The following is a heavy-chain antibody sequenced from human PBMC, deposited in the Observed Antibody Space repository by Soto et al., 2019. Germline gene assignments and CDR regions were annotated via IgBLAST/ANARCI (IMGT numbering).Heavy chain of an antibody. D-gene: IGHD6-13*01. CDR1: GYTFTSYD. CDR2: MNPKSGNT. V-gene: IGHV1-8*01. J-gene: IGHJ6*02. CDR3: SRRGYSSSWYYYYYYGMDV. Sequence: ASVKVSCKASGYTFTSYDINWVRQATGQGNEWMGWMNPKSGNTGYAQKFQGRVTMTRNTSISTAYMELSSLRSEDTAVYYCSRRGYSSSWYYYYYYGMDVWGQGTTVTVSS.